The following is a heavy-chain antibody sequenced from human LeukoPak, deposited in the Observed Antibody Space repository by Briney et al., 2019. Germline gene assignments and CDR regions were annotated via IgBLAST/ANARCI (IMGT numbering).Heavy chain of an antibody. V-gene: IGHV3-23*01. CDR1: GFTFSDYA. J-gene: IGHJ2*01. CDR3: AKAARSSVAGLFFDL. CDR2: ITGSGRST. Sequence: PGGSLRLSCAASGFTFSDYAWSWVRQAPGKGLEWVSGITGSGRSTYYADSVKGRFTISRDNSKNTLYLQMNNLRAEDTAVYYCAKAARSSVAGLFFDLWGRGTLVTVSS. D-gene: IGHD6-19*01.